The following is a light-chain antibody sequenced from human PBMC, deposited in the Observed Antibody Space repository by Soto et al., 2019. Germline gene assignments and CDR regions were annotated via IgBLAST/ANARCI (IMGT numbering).Light chain of an antibody. CDR3: SSHAGSNTLI. CDR2: EVS. Sequence: QSALTQPPSASGSPGQSVTISCTGTSSDVGAYKDVSWYQQHPGEAPKLIIHEVSNRPSGVPDRFSASKSGNTASLTVSGLQAEDEADYYCSSHAGSNTLIFGGGTKLTVL. V-gene: IGLV2-8*01. J-gene: IGLJ2*01. CDR1: SSDVGAYKD.